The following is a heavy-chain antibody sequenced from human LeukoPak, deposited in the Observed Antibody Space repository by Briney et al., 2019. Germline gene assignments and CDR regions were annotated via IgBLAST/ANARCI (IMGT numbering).Heavy chain of an antibody. J-gene: IGHJ4*02. Sequence: SETLSLTCAVSGGSFIGYHWNWIRQPPGKGLEWIGEINHSGNTNYNPSLKSRVTVSIDTSKYQFSLKLRSLAAADTAVYYCARDPTTVVTTPYYFDDWGQGTLVTVSS. V-gene: IGHV4-34*01. CDR2: INHSGNT. CDR3: ARDPTTVVTTPYYFDD. D-gene: IGHD4-23*01. CDR1: GGSFIGYH.